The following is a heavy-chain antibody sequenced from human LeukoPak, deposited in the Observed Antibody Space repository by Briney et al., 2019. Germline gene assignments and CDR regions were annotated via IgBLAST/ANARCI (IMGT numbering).Heavy chain of an antibody. CDR2: INHSGST. D-gene: IGHD6-6*01. Sequence: SETLSLTCAVYGGSFRGYYWSWIRQPPGKGLEWIGEINHSGSTNYNPSLKSRVTISVDTSKNQFSLKLSSVTAADTAVYYCARESSEYSSSSGGNVGVCWFDPWGQGTLVTVSS. J-gene: IGHJ5*02. V-gene: IGHV4-34*01. CDR3: ARESSEYSSSSGGNVGVCWFDP. CDR1: GGSFRGYY.